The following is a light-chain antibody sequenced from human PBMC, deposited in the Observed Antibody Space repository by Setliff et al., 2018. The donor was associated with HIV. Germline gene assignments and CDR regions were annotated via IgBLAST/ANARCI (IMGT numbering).Light chain of an antibody. CDR3: AVWDDRLSAYV. J-gene: IGLJ1*01. CDR1: SSNIGRDN. CDR2: NDY. V-gene: IGLV1-47*01. Sequence: QSVLTQPLSASGTPGQRVTISCSGSSSNIGRDNVYWYQQLPGTAPKLLIYNDYQRPSGVPDRFSGSKSGTSASLAISGLRSEDEGDYYCAVWDDRLSAYVFGAGTKVTVL.